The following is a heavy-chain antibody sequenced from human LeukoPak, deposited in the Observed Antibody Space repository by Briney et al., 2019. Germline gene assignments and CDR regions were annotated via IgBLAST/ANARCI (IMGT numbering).Heavy chain of an antibody. CDR3: ARGGNYVSGSFDS. Sequence: GGSLRLSCAASGFTFSTSWMSWLRQAPGKGLEWVANVKEDGSDKYYVGSVKGRFTVSRDNAKNSLYLQMNSLRAEDTAVYYCARGGNYVSGSFDSWGQGTLVTVSS. CDR1: GFTFSTSW. CDR2: VKEDGSDK. J-gene: IGHJ5*01. D-gene: IGHD3-10*01. V-gene: IGHV3-7*02.